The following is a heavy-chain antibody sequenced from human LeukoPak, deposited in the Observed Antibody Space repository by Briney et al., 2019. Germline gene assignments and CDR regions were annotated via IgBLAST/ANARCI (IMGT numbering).Heavy chain of an antibody. V-gene: IGHV1-8*03. D-gene: IGHD6-13*01. CDR1: GYTFTGYY. J-gene: IGHJ4*02. Sequence: ASVKVSCKASGYTFTGYYMHWVRQAPGQGLEWMGWMNPNSGNTGYAQKFQGRVTITRNTSISTAYMELSSLRSEDTAVYYCARGIAAADTWDSGFDYWGQGTLVTVSS. CDR2: MNPNSGNT. CDR3: ARGIAAADTWDSGFDY.